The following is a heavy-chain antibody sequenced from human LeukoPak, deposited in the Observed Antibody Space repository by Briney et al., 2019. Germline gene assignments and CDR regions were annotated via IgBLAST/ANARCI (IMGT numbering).Heavy chain of an antibody. CDR3: ARGWGALYYFDY. Sequence: ASVKVSCKASGYTFTSYDINWVRQATGQGLEWMGWMNPNSGNTGYAQKFQGRVTMTRNTSISTAYMELRSLRSEDTAVYYCARGWGALYYFDYWGQGTLVTVSS. CDR1: GYTFTSYD. V-gene: IGHV1-8*01. D-gene: IGHD3-16*01. CDR2: MNPNSGNT. J-gene: IGHJ4*02.